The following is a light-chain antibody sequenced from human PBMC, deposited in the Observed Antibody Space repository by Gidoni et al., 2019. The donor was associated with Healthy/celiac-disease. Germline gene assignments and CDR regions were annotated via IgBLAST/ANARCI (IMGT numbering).Light chain of an antibody. Sequence: DIVMTQSPDSLAVSLVERATINCKSSQSILYSSNNKNYLAWYQQKPGQRPKLLIYWASTRESGVPDRFSGSGSGTDFTLTISSLQAEDVAVYYCQQYYGTPITFGQGTRLEIK. V-gene: IGKV4-1*01. J-gene: IGKJ5*01. CDR2: WAS. CDR3: QQYYGTPIT. CDR1: QSILYSSNNKNY.